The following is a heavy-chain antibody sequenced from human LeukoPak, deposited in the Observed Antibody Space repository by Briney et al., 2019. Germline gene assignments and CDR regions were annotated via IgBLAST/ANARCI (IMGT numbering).Heavy chain of an antibody. CDR2: IQYDGSKK. CDR3: AKDRSYYGSGSCFDY. V-gene: IGHV3-30*02. J-gene: IGHJ4*02. CDR1: GFTFSSNG. D-gene: IGHD3-10*01. Sequence: GGSLRLSCVASGFTFSSNGMHWVRQAPGKGLEWVTFIQYDGSKKYYADSVKGRFTISRDNSKNTLYLEMNSLRAEDTAVYYCAKDRSYYGSGSCFDYWGQGTLVTVSS.